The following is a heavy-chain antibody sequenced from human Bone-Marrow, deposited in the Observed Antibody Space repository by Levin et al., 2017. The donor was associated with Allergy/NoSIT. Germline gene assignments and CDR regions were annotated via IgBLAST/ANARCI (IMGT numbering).Heavy chain of an antibody. CDR1: GFTFSNYG. CDR2: IWYDGSNK. V-gene: IGHV3-30*02. CDR3: ARVRRGDFWSGYYGYYYYYGMDV. J-gene: IGHJ6*02. Sequence: PGGSLRLSCVASGFTFSNYGMHWVRQAPGKGLEWVAIIWYDGSNKYYGDSVKGRFTISRDNSKNTLYLEMSSLRAEDTAVYYCARVRRGDFWSGYYGYYYYYGMDVWGQGTTVTVSS. D-gene: IGHD3-3*01.